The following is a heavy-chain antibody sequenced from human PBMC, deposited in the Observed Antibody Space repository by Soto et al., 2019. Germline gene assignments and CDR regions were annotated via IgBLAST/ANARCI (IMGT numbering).Heavy chain of an antibody. CDR2: IYYSGST. J-gene: IGHJ5*02. Sequence: TSETLSLTGTVSRGSISSSSYYWGWIRQPPGKGLEWIGSIYYSGSTYYNPSLKSRVTISVDTSKNQFSLKLGSVTAADTAVYYCARDGQKNWFDPWGQGTLVTVSS. CDR3: ARDGQKNWFDP. CDR1: RGSISSSSYY. V-gene: IGHV4-39*02.